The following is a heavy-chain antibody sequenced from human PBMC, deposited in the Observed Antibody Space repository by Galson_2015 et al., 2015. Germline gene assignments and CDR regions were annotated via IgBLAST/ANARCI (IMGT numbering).Heavy chain of an antibody. CDR2: IIPIFGTA. Sequence: SVKVSCKASGGTFSSYAISWVRQAPGQGLEGRRGIIPIFGTADYAQKFHGRVTITADESTSTAYMELSSLRSEDTAVYYCARDRGMSYYSYYMDVSGQGTTVTVSS. CDR3: ARDRGMSYYSYYMDV. V-gene: IGHV1-69*13. J-gene: IGHJ6*03. D-gene: IGHD3-10*01. CDR1: GGTFSSYA.